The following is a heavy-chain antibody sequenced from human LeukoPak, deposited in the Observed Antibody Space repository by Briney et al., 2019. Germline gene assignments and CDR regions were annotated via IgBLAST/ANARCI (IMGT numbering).Heavy chain of an antibody. CDR2: ISGSGGST. CDR3: AKDQNSYGDYTDY. J-gene: IGHJ4*02. CDR1: GFTFSSYA. D-gene: IGHD4-17*01. Sequence: GGSLRLSCAASGFTFSSYAMSWVRQAPGEGLEWVSAISGSGGSTYYADSVKGRFTISRDNSKNTLYLQMNSLRAEDTAVYYCAKDQNSYGDYTDYWGQGTLVTVSS. V-gene: IGHV3-23*01.